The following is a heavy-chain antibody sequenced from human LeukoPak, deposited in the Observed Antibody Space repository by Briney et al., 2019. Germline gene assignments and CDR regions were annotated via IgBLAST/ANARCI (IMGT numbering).Heavy chain of an antibody. Sequence: GESLLLSCAASGFTFSTYWMSWVRQAPGKGLEWLANIKEDGTGKNHVDSVKGRFTISRDNAKNSLYLQMNGLRVEDTAVYYCAREIPQQLVAMDVWGQGTTVTVSS. V-gene: IGHV3-7*04. CDR2: IKEDGTGK. CDR3: AREIPQQLVAMDV. J-gene: IGHJ6*02. CDR1: GFTFSTYW. D-gene: IGHD6-13*01.